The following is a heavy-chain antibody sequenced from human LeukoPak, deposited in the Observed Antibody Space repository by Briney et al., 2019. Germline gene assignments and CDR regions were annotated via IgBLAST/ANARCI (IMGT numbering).Heavy chain of an antibody. Sequence: GGSLRLSCAASGFTFSSYSMNWVRQAPGKGLERVSSISSSSSYIYYADSVKGRFTISRDNAKNSLYLQMNSLRAEDTALYYCARVLWCGGDCTDAFDIWGQGTMVTVSS. J-gene: IGHJ3*02. CDR3: ARVLWCGGDCTDAFDI. V-gene: IGHV3-21*04. CDR2: ISSSSSYI. CDR1: GFTFSSYS. D-gene: IGHD2-21*02.